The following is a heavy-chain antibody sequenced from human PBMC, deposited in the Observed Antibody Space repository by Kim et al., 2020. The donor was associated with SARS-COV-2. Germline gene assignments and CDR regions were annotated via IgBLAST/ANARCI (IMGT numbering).Heavy chain of an antibody. V-gene: IGHV4-59*09. D-gene: IGHD5-12*01. CDR3: ARGVDIVATITPTYFDY. Sequence: RMSRVTISVDTSKNQFSLKLSSVTAADTAVYYCARGVDIVATITPTYFDYWGQGTLVTVSS. J-gene: IGHJ4*02.